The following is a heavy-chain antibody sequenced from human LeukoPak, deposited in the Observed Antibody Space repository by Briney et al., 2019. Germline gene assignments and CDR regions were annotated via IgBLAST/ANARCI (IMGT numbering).Heavy chain of an antibody. Sequence: GGPLRLSCAASGFTVDSNYLSWVRQAPGKGLEWVSTIYTGGNTYYAASVKGRFTISRDFSKNTVFLHMNSLRAEDTAMYYCARGDDSGYYDYFDYWGQGALVTVSS. CDR3: ARGDDSGYYDYFDY. D-gene: IGHD3-22*01. J-gene: IGHJ4*02. CDR2: IYTGGNT. V-gene: IGHV3-53*01. CDR1: GFTVDSNY.